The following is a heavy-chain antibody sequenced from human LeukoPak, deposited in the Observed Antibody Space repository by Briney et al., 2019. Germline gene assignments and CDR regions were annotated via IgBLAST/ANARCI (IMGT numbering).Heavy chain of an antibody. Sequence: SETLSLTCAVYGGSFSGYYWSWIRQPPGKGLEWIGEISHSGSTNYNPSLKSRVTISVDTSKNQFSLKLSSVTAADTAVYYCARASGWFSYYFDYWGQGTLVTVSS. CDR1: GGSFSGYY. D-gene: IGHD6-19*01. CDR2: ISHSGST. V-gene: IGHV4-34*01. J-gene: IGHJ4*02. CDR3: ARASGWFSYYFDY.